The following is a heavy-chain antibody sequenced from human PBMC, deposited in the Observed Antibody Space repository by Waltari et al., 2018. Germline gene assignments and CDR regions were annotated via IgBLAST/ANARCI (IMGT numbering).Heavy chain of an antibody. Sequence: QVQLVESGGGVVQPGRSLRLSCAASGFTFSSYAMHWVRQAPGKGLEWVAVISYDGSNKYYADAVKGRFTISRDNSKNTLYLQMNRLRAEDTAVYYCARDGPRGSVGYFQHWGQGTLVTVSS. CDR3: ARDGPRGSVGYFQH. V-gene: IGHV3-30-3*01. CDR2: ISYDGSNK. J-gene: IGHJ1*01. CDR1: GFTFSSYA. D-gene: IGHD1-26*01.